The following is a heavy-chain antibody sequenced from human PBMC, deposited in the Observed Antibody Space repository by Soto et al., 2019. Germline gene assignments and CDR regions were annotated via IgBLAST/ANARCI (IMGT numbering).Heavy chain of an antibody. CDR3: AKDRYSSSSERRFDP. CDR2: ISGSGGST. Sequence: GGSLRLSCAASGFTFSSYAMSWVRQAPGKGLEWVSAISGSGGSTYYADSVKGRFTISRDNSKNTLYLQMNSLRAEDTAVYYCAKDRYSSSSERRFDPWGQGTLVTVSS. V-gene: IGHV3-23*01. J-gene: IGHJ5*02. D-gene: IGHD6-6*01. CDR1: GFTFSSYA.